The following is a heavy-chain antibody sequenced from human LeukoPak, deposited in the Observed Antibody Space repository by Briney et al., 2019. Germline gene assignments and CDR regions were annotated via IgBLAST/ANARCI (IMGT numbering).Heavy chain of an antibody. Sequence: ASVKVSCKASGYTFTSYGISWVRQAAGQGLEWMGWISAYNGNTNYAQKLQGRVTVTTDTSTSTAYMELRSLRSDDMAVYYCARVSVGADFDYWGQGTLVTVSS. V-gene: IGHV1-18*03. CDR1: GYTFTSYG. CDR3: ARVSVGADFDY. J-gene: IGHJ4*02. D-gene: IGHD1-26*01. CDR2: ISAYNGNT.